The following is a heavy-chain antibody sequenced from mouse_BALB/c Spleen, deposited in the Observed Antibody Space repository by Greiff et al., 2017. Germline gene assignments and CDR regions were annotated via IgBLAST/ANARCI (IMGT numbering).Heavy chain of an antibody. V-gene: IGHV1-14*01. CDR1: GYTFTSYV. CDR3: ARTGDSYTVYAMDY. Sequence: VQLKQSGPELVKPGASVKMSCKASGYTFTSYVMHWVKQKPGQGLEWIGNINPYNDGTKYNEKFKGKATLTSDKSSSTAYMELSSLTSEDSAVYYCARTGDSYTVYAMDYWGQGTSVTVSS. CDR2: INPYNDGT. D-gene: IGHD2-12*01. J-gene: IGHJ4*01.